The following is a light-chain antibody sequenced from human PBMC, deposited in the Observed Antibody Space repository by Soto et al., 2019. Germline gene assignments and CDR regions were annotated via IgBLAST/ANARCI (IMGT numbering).Light chain of an antibody. V-gene: IGLV2-14*01. Sequence: QYALTQPASVSGSPGQSITISCTGTSSDVGAYNYVSWYQQHPGKAPKLIIYDVTNRPSGVSDRFSGAKSGNTASLTISGLQAEDEADYHCSSHTTTSALDIFGGATKLTVL. CDR2: DVT. J-gene: IGLJ2*01. CDR1: SSDVGAYNY. CDR3: SSHTTTSALDI.